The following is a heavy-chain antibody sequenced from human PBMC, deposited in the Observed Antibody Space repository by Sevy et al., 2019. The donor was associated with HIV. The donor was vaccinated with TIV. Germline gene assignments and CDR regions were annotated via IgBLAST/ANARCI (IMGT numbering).Heavy chain of an antibody. Sequence: GGSLRLSCAASGFTFSRYWMHWVRHAPGKGLVWVSRINTHGTNTIYADYVKGRFTISRDNAKNTVSMQMNSLRADDTGVYYCAREGVDFWSCPVDFDYGMDVWGQGTTVTVSS. J-gene: IGHJ6*02. CDR3: AREGVDFWSCPVDFDYGMDV. V-gene: IGHV3-74*01. CDR2: INTHGTNT. CDR1: GFTFSRYW. D-gene: IGHD3-3*01.